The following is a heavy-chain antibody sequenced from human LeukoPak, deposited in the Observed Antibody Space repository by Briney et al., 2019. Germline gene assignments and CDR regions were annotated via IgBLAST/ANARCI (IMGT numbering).Heavy chain of an antibody. J-gene: IGHJ4*02. V-gene: IGHV2-70*01. CDR3: ARIRGYDYVWGSYRSYYFDY. Sequence: SGPALVKPTQTLTLTCTFSGFSLSTRGMCVSWIRQPPGKALEWLAHIEWDDDKYYSTSLKTRLTISKDTSKNQVVLIMTNMDPADTATYYCARIRGYDYVWGSYRSYYFDYWGQGTLVTVSS. CDR1: GFSLSTRGMC. D-gene: IGHD3-16*02. CDR2: IEWDDDK.